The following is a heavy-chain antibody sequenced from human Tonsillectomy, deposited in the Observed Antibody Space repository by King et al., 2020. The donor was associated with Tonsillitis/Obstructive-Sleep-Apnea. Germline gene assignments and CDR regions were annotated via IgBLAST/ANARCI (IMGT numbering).Heavy chain of an antibody. CDR1: GFTLSSYS. CDR2: ISSSSSYI. D-gene: IGHD6-13*01. CDR3: ARVTDGSSWYIFGY. J-gene: IGHJ4*02. V-gene: IGHV3-21*06. Sequence: VQLVESGGGLVKPGGSLRLSCAASGFTLSSYSMNWVRQAPGKGLEWVSSISSSSSYIYYADSVKGRFTISRDNAKNSLYLQMNSLRAEDTAVYYCARVTDGSSWYIFGYWGQGTLVTVSS.